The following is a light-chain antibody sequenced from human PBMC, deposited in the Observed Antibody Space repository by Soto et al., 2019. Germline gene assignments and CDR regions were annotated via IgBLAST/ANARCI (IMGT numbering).Light chain of an antibody. Sequence: QSVLTQPPSASGTPGQRVTISCSGSSSNIESNYVYWYQQLPGSAPKLLIYRNDQRPSGVPDGFSGSKSGTSASLAISGLRSEDEAAYYCAAWDDSLSALVFGGGTKVTVL. CDR3: AAWDDSLSALV. CDR1: SSNIESNY. J-gene: IGLJ3*02. V-gene: IGLV1-47*01. CDR2: RND.